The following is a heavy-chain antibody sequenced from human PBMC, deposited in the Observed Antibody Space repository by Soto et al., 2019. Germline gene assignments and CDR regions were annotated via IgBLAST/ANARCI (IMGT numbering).Heavy chain of an antibody. CDR3: ARQGEYSSSYYFDF. Sequence: SETLSLTCTVSGGSFSSGDYCWGWIRQPPGKGLEWIGSICYRGTTYYSPSLKSRVTITEDTSKTQVSLKLSSVTAADTAVYFCARQGEYSSSYYFDFWVQGTLDTVSA. V-gene: IGHV4-39*01. D-gene: IGHD6-6*01. CDR1: GGSFSSGDYC. J-gene: IGHJ4*02. CDR2: ICYRGTT.